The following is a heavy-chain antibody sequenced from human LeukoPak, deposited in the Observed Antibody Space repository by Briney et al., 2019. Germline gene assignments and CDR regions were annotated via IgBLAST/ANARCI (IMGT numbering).Heavy chain of an antibody. CDR3: ARAIGGTLGGAFDL. V-gene: IGHV1-2*02. D-gene: IGHD1-7*01. Sequence: AAVKVSCKASGYTFIDYFLHWVRQAPGQRLEWMGWINHRSESTRYAEKMQGRVTMTRDTAISTAYMDLSRMGSDDTAIYYCARAIGGTLGGAFDLWGQGTMVIVSS. CDR2: INHRSEST. J-gene: IGHJ3*01. CDR1: GYTFIDYF.